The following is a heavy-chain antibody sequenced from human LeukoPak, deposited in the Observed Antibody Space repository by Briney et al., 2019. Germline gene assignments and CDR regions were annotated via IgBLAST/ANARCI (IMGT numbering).Heavy chain of an antibody. CDR2: ISYDGSNK. CDR3: ARDGHVLRYFDWFPQAGLSYYFGY. D-gene: IGHD3-9*01. J-gene: IGHJ4*02. CDR1: GFTFSSYA. Sequence: QPGGSLRLSCAASGFTFSSYAMHWVRQAPGKGLEWVAVISYDGSNKYYADSVKGRFTISRDNSKNTLYLQMNSLRAEDTAVYYCARDGHVLRYFDWFPQAGLSYYFGYWGQGTLVTVSS. V-gene: IGHV3-30*04.